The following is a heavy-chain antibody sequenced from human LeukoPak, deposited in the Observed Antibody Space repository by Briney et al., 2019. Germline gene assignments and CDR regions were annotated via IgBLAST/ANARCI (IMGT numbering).Heavy chain of an antibody. CDR2: ISDRGGST. CDR1: GFILSNYA. J-gene: IGHJ4*02. D-gene: IGHD3-10*01. V-gene: IGHV3-23*01. Sequence: QTGGSLRLSCAASGFILSNYAMSWVRQAPGKGLEGVSAISDRGGSTFYADSVKGRFTISRDNSENRLYLQMNGLRDEDTAVYYCARDYGSHGEYFDYWGQGTLVTVSS. CDR3: ARDYGSHGEYFDY.